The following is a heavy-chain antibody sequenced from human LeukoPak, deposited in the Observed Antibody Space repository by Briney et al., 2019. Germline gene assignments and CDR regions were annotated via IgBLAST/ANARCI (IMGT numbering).Heavy chain of an antibody. J-gene: IGHJ3*02. CDR3: ARDPLNVVVVAATRRGRAFDI. V-gene: IGHV1-46*01. Sequence: ASVKVYCKASGYTFTSYYMHWVRQAPGQGLEWMGIINPSGGSTSYAQKFQGRVTMTRDTSTSTVYMELSSLRSEDTAVYYCARDPLNVVVVAATRRGRAFDIWGQGTMVTVSS. CDR1: GYTFTSYY. D-gene: IGHD2-15*01. CDR2: INPSGGST.